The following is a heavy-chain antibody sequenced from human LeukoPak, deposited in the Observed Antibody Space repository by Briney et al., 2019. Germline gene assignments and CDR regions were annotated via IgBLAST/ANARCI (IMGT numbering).Heavy chain of an antibody. CDR1: GFTFSSYT. V-gene: IGHV3-21*01. CDR2: IISSSNYI. D-gene: IGHD2-21*02. J-gene: IGHJ4*02. Sequence: PGRSLRLSCAASGFTFSSYTMHWVRQAPGKGLEWVSSIISSSNYISYADSVKGRFTISRDNAKNSLYLQMNSLRAEDTAVYYCARDSVVVTTIIRYFDYWGQGTLVTVSS. CDR3: ARDSVVVTTIIRYFDY.